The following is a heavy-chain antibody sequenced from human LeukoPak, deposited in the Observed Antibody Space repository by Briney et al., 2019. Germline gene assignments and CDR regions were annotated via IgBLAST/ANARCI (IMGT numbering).Heavy chain of an antibody. Sequence: GGSLRLSCAASGNYWMHWVRQAPGKGLVWVSHINSDGSWTGYADSVKGRFTISKDNAKNTVYPQMNDLRAEDTAVYYCVSFYETYWGRGTLVTVSS. CDR1: GNYW. J-gene: IGHJ4*02. D-gene: IGHD2-2*01. CDR3: VSFYETY. CDR2: INSDGSWT. V-gene: IGHV3-74*01.